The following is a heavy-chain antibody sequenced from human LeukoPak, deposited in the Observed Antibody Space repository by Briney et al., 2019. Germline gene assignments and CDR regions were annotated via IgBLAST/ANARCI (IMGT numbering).Heavy chain of an antibody. J-gene: IGHJ4*02. CDR2: IKSNDGAT. CDR1: GYTFSDYY. CDR3: ARDPYGSKTLDY. V-gene: IGHV1-2*02. D-gene: IGHD6-19*01. Sequence: ASVKVSCKASGYTFSDYYLHWVRQAPGQGLEWMGWIKSNDGATKFAQKFQGRVSMTRDKSISTAYMELNSLRSDDTAVHYCARDPYGSKTLDYWGQGTLVTVSS.